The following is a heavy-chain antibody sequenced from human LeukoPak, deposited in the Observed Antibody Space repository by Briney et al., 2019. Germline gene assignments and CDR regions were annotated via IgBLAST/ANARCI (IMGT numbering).Heavy chain of an antibody. Sequence: PGGSLRLSCAASGFTFSSYGMHWVRQAPGKGLEWVAVISYDGSNKYYADSVKGRFTISRDNSKNTLYLQMNSLRAEDTAVYYCAKEGSRSGYSSSCYAGGIDYWGQGTLVTVSS. J-gene: IGHJ4*02. V-gene: IGHV3-30*18. CDR2: ISYDGSNK. D-gene: IGHD6-13*01. CDR3: AKEGSRSGYSSSCYAGGIDY. CDR1: GFTFSSYG.